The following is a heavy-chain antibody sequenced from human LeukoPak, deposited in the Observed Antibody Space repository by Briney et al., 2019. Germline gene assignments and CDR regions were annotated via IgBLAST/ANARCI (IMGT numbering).Heavy chain of an antibody. CDR3: ARNFALDY. J-gene: IGHJ4*02. CDR1: GFTVSSNY. Sequence: GGSLRLSCAASGFTVSSNYMTWVRQAPGKGLEWVSVIYSGGSTYYADSVKGRFTISRVNSKNTLFLQMNSLRAEDTAVYYCARNFALDYWGQGTLVTASS. CDR2: IYSGGST. V-gene: IGHV3-53*01.